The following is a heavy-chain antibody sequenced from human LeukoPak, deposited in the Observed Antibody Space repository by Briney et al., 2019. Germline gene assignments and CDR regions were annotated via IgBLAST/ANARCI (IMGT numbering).Heavy chain of an antibody. CDR1: GFSFRSYW. D-gene: IGHD3-22*01. CDR2: IRSSGSII. V-gene: IGHV3-48*04. CDR3: WLATTGAFDT. J-gene: IGHJ3*02. Sequence: GSSLRLSCRASGFSFRSYWMPGVRQAPGKGLEWVSYIRSSGSIIHYADSVKGRFTISRDNAKNSLYLQMNSLRAEDTAVYYWWLATTGAFDTWGQGTMVTVSS.